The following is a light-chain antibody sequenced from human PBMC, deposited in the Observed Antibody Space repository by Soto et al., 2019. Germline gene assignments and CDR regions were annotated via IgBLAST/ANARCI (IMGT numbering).Light chain of an antibody. CDR3: QQRTDWPPVYT. CDR2: GAS. Sequence: EVVLTQSPATLSLSPGERATLSCRASENVRTFVDWYQQKPGQAPRLLIYGASNRATGIPARFSGSGSGTDFTLTISDLEPEDFAVYYCQQRTDWPPVYTFGQGTKLEIK. V-gene: IGKV3-11*01. J-gene: IGKJ2*01. CDR1: ENVRTF.